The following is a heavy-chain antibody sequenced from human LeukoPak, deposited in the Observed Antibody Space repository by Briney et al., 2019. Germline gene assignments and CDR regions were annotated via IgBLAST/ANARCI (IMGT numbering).Heavy chain of an antibody. Sequence: SETLSLTCTVSGGSISIYYWSWLRQPAGKGLEWSGRIYTSGSTNYNPSLESRVTISVDTSKNQFSLKLSSVTAADTAVYYCAREVYYYFTDVWGKGTTVTVSS. J-gene: IGHJ6*03. CDR1: GGSISIYY. V-gene: IGHV4-4*07. CDR3: AREVYYYFTDV. CDR2: IYTSGST.